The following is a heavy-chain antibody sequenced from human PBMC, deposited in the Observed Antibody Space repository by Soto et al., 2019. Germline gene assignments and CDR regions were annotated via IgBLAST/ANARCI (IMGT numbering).Heavy chain of an antibody. CDR1: GYSFTSHW. J-gene: IGHJ6*02. CDR3: ARHPGSGSYYRSEIYYGMDV. CDR2: IYPGDSAT. V-gene: IGHV5-51*01. Sequence: GESLKISCKGSGYSFTSHWIGWVRQMPGKGLEWMGIIYPGDSATRFSPSFQGQVTISADKSLSTAYLQWSSLKASDTAMYYCARHPGSGSYYRSEIYYGMDVWGQGTTVTVSS. D-gene: IGHD3-10*01.